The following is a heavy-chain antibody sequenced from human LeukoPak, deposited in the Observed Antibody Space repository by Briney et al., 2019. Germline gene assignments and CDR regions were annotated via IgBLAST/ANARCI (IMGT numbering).Heavy chain of an antibody. CDR1: GGSFSGYY. D-gene: IGHD4-23*01. V-gene: IGHV4-34*01. CDR3: ARSTTVGIFDY. Sequence: SSETLSLTCAVYGGSFSGYYWSWIRQPPGKGLEWIGEINHSGSTNYNPSLKSRVTISVDTSKNQFSLKLSSVTAADTAVYYCARSTTVGIFDYWGQGTLVTVSS. J-gene: IGHJ4*02. CDR2: INHSGST.